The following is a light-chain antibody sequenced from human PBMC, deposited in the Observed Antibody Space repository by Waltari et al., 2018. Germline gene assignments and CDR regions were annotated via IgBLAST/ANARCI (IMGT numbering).Light chain of an antibody. CDR1: HSVLSSTTYTNS. V-gene: IGKV4-1*01. CDR2: WAS. J-gene: IGKJ2*01. CDR3: QQYNDFPPYT. Sequence: IVMTQSPDALSVSMGVRATYNCMSSHSVLSSTTYTNSLAWNQQKPGQPPKLLIYWASTRESAVPDRFSASGSGTDFTLTISSLQAEDVAVYYCQQYNDFPPYTFVQGTKLEI.